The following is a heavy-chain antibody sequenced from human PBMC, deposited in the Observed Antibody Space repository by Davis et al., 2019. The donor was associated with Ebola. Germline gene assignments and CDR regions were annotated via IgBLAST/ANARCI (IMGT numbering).Heavy chain of an antibody. D-gene: IGHD2-8*01. CDR2: ISSSSSTI. V-gene: IGHV3-48*02. CDR1: GFTFSSYS. CDR3: AKVPNVGCFNGVCSYGDYYYMEV. J-gene: IGHJ6*03. Sequence: GESLKISCAASGFTFSSYSMNWVRQAPGKGLEWVSYISSSSSTIYYADSVKGRFTISRDNAKNSLYLQMNSLRDEDTAVYYCAKVPNVGCFNGVCSYGDYYYMEVWGIGTTVTVSS.